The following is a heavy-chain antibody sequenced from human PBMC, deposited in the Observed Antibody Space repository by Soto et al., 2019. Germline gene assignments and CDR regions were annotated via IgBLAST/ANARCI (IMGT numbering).Heavy chain of an antibody. J-gene: IGHJ3*02. CDR3: AKDKLPVYSGYDWGAFDI. CDR2: ISGSGGST. D-gene: IGHD5-12*01. Sequence: GGSLRLSCAASGFTFSSYAMSWVRQAPGKGLEWVSAISGSGGSTYYADSVKGRFTISRDNSKNTLYLQMNSLRAEDTAVYYCAKDKLPVYSGYDWGAFDIWGQGTMVTVSS. CDR1: GFTFSSYA. V-gene: IGHV3-23*01.